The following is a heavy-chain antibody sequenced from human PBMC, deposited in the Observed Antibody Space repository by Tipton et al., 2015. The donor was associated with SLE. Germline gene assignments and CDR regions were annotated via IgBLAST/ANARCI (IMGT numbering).Heavy chain of an antibody. CDR2: IKEDGSEK. D-gene: IGHD3-3*01. CDR1: SSSSYY. J-gene: IGHJ4*01. CDR3: AKGGEDFWSGHYALMD. Sequence: SSSSYYWGWIRQPPGKGLEWVANIKEDGSEKHYVDSVKDRLTISRDNAKNSLYLQMKNLRAEDTALYYCAKGGEDFWSGHYALMDWGQGTLVTVSS. V-gene: IGHV3-7*03.